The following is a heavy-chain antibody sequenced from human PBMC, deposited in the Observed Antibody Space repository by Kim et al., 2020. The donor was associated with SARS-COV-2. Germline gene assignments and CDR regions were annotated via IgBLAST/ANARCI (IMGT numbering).Heavy chain of an antibody. Sequence: DYAAPVKGRFTISRDDSKNTLYLQMNSLKTEDTAVYYCTTDPVDTAMGGDWGQGTLVTVSS. J-gene: IGHJ4*02. V-gene: IGHV3-15*01. CDR3: TTDPVDTAMGGD. D-gene: IGHD5-18*01.